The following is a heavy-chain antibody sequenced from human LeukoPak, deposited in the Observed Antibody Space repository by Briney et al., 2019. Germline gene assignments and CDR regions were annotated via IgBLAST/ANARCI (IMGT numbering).Heavy chain of an antibody. CDR1: GFTFSRHS. V-gene: IGHV3-21*01. CDR3: ARGGSGWRIDD. Sequence: PGGSLRLSCAASGFTFSRHSMNWVRQAPGKGLEWVSYISSSSCYIYYAGSVKVPLTNSRDNANNSLYLQRNSLRAEDTAVYYGARGGSGWRIDDWGPRTLVTVSS. D-gene: IGHD6-19*01. J-gene: IGHJ4*02. CDR2: ISSSSCYI.